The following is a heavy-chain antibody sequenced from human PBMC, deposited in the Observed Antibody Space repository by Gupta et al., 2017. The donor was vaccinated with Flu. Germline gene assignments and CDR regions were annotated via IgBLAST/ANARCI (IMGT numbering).Heavy chain of an antibody. CDR1: IGSYY. CDR3: VGGGSYGAFDI. CDR2: IYYSGST. Sequence: IGSYYGSCIRQPPGKGLEWIGYIYYSGSTNYNPSLKSRVTISVDTSKKQFALKLSSVTAADTAVYYGVGGGSYGAFDIWGQGTMVTVSS. D-gene: IGHD3-16*01. V-gene: IGHV4-59*01. J-gene: IGHJ3*02.